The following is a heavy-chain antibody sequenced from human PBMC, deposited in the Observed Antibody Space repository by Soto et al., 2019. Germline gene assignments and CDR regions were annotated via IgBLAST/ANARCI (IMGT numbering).Heavy chain of an antibody. CDR2: ISYSGST. CDR3: ARDWDSSGLFDP. D-gene: IGHD3-10*01. CDR1: GASITTYY. Sequence: LSLTCSVSGASITTYYWSWIRQPPGKGLEWIGSISYSGSTKYNPSLESRVMISLDTSKNQFSLRLTSVTAADTALYYCARDWDSSGLFDPWGQGALVTDSS. V-gene: IGHV4-59*01. J-gene: IGHJ5*02.